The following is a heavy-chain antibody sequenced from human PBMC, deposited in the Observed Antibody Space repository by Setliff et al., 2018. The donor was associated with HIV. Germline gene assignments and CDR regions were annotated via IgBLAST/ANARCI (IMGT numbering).Heavy chain of an antibody. V-gene: IGHV4-61*09. CDR3: ARAKTIGVSAVFFDP. J-gene: IGHJ5*02. CDR1: DSGFTSDSYS. Sequence: ASETLSLTCVGPDSGFTSDSYSWTWLRQPAGKGPELIGHIYVGGSVIYNPSLASRVTISMVPSKNQFSLDLSSVTAADTAKYYCARAKTIGVSAVFFDPWGQGRPVTVSS. CDR2: IYVGGSV. D-gene: IGHD3-3*01.